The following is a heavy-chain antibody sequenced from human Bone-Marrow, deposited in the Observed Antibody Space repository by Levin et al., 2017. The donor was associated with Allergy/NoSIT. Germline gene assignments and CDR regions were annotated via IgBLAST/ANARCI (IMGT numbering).Heavy chain of an antibody. CDR2: IRSKAYGGTT. Sequence: HGESLKISCTASGFTFGDYAMSWFRQAPGKGLEWVGFIRSKAYGGTTEYAASVKGRFTISRDDSKSIAYLQMNSLKTEDTAVYYCTRGGSMVRGNYWGQGTLVTVSS. J-gene: IGHJ4*02. V-gene: IGHV3-49*03. D-gene: IGHD3-10*01. CDR1: GFTFGDYA. CDR3: TRGGSMVRGNY.